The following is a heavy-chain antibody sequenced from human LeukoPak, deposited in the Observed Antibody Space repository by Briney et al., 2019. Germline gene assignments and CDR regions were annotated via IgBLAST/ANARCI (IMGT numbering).Heavy chain of an antibody. CDR1: GFTFSSYS. CDR3: AKDDLSEYSGSAGPFQY. V-gene: IGHV3-48*01. CDR2: ISSSSSAI. Sequence: PGGSLRLSCTASGFTFSSYSMNWVRQAPGKGLEWVSYISSSSSAINYADSVKGRFTISRDNAKNTLYLQMNSLRAEDTAFYYCAKDDLSEYSGSAGPFQYWGQGTLDTVSS. J-gene: IGHJ4*02. D-gene: IGHD3-10*01.